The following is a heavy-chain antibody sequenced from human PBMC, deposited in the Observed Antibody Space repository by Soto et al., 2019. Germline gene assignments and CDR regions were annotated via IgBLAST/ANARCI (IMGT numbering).Heavy chain of an antibody. CDR3: VRTYYYDSSGYYCIGY. CDR1: VYTFSGYY. CDR2: INPKSGGR. D-gene: IGHD3-22*01. Sequence: ASVKVSCKASVYTFSGYYLHLVRQALGQGLEWMGWINPKSGGRKYAQKFQGRVTMTRDTSISTAYMELSSLRYDDTAVYYCVRTYYYDSSGYYCIGYWGQGTQVTVSS. J-gene: IGHJ4*02. V-gene: IGHV1-2*02.